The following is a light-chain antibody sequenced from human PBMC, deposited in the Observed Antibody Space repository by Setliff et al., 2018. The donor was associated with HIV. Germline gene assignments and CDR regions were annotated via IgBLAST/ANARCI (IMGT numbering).Light chain of an antibody. Sequence: QSALTQPASVSGSPGQSITLSCTGTSSDVGRSNLVSWYQQHPGKAPKVIIYEVNERPSGVSNRFSGSKSGNAASLTISGLQPEDEAEYYCCSYAGSTTLVFGGGTKVTVL. CDR2: EVN. J-gene: IGLJ3*02. V-gene: IGLV2-23*02. CDR3: CSYAGSTTLV. CDR1: SSDVGRSNL.